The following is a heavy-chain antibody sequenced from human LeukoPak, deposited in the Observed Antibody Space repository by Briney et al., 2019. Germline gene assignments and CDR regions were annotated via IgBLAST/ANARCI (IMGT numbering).Heavy chain of an antibody. D-gene: IGHD6-13*01. CDR3: ARFHKSRYSSSQGWFDP. Sequence: GESLKISCKGSGYSFTSYWIGWVRQMPGKGLEWMGIIYPGDSATRYSPSFQGQVTISADKSISTAYLQWSSLKASDTAMYYCARFHKSRYSSSQGWFDPWGQGTLVTVSS. J-gene: IGHJ5*02. CDR1: GYSFTSYW. V-gene: IGHV5-51*01. CDR2: IYPGDSAT.